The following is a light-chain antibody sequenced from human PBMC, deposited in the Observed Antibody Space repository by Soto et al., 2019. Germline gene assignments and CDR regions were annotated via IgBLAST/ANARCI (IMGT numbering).Light chain of an antibody. J-gene: IGKJ5*01. CDR2: AAS. Sequence: DINLSQPPSFLSATVGDRVTITCRASQGISSFLAWYQQKPGKAPNLLMYAASTLQSGVPSRFSGGESGTEYTLTISSLQPEDSATYYCQQLYIFPLTFGQGTRLAIK. CDR3: QQLYIFPLT. CDR1: QGISSF. V-gene: IGKV1-9*01.